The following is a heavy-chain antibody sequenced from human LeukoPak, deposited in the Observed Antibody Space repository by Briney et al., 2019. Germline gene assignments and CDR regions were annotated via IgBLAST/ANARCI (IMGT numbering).Heavy chain of an antibody. J-gene: IGHJ4*02. Sequence: GGSLRLSCAASGFTFTNYAMNWARQAPGKGLEWVAVISGSGDNTFYADSVKGRFTVSRDISKNTLYLEMNTLRVEDTAVYFCAKGSSASSYSASECWGQGTLVTVSS. CDR3: AKGSSASSYSASEC. CDR1: GFTFTNYA. CDR2: ISGSGDNT. D-gene: IGHD2-21*01. V-gene: IGHV3-23*01.